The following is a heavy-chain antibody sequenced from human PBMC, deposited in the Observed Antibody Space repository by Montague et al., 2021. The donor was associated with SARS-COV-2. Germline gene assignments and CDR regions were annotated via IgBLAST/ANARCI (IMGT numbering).Heavy chain of an antibody. Sequence: CAISGDSASSNSAAWNWIRQSPSRGLEWLGRTYYRSKWYNDYAVSVKSRVTINPDTSKNQFSLQLNSVTPEDTAVYYCARRGYSGYDYHLLVDYWGQGTLVTVSS. CDR2: TYYRSKWYN. CDR1: GDSASSNSAA. V-gene: IGHV6-1*01. CDR3: ARRGYSGYDYHLLVDY. J-gene: IGHJ4*02. D-gene: IGHD5-12*01.